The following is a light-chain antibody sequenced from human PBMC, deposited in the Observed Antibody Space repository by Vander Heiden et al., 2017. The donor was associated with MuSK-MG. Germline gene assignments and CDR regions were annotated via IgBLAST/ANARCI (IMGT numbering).Light chain of an antibody. J-gene: IGKJ2*01. CDR3: QQFNSWPYT. V-gene: IGKV3-15*01. CDR1: QSVARN. Sequence: EVVLTPSPVTLSVSPGDRATLSCRASQSVARNLAWYHHKPGQAPRRLIYGASTRATGIAARFSGSGSGTEFTLTITSLQSEDFALYYCQQFNSWPYTFGQGTKLEIK. CDR2: GAS.